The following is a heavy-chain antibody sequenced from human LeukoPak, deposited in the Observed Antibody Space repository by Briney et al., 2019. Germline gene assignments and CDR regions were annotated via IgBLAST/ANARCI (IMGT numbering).Heavy chain of an antibody. CDR1: GGSISSYY. CDR3: ARDPADPWTDSSTDAFDI. V-gene: IGHV4-59*01. J-gene: IGHJ3*02. Sequence: PSGTLSLTCTVSGGSISSYYWSWIRQPPGKGLEWVGYIYYSGSTNYNPFLKSRVTISVDPSKNQFSLKLSSVTAADTAVYYCARDPADPWTDSSTDAFDIWGQGTMVTVSS. D-gene: IGHD6-13*01. CDR2: IYYSGST.